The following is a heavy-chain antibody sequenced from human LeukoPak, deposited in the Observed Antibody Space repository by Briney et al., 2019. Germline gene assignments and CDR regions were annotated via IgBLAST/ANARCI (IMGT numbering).Heavy chain of an antibody. J-gene: IGHJ3*01. V-gene: IGHV5-51*01. CDR1: GYRFNNYW. CDR2: IYPDDSDT. D-gene: IGHD5-12*01. CDR3: ARHKAERGSSGYDWGAFDV. Sequence: GESLKISCKNSGYRFNNYWIGWVRQMPGKGLEWMGIIYPDDSDTRYSPSFQGQVTISADKSISTAYLQWSSLKASDTAMYYRARHKAERGSSGYDWGAFDVWGQGTMVTVSS.